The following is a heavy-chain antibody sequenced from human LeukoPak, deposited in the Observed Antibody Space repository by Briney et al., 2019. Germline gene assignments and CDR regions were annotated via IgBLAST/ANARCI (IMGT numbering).Heavy chain of an antibody. CDR3: ARSYGSGSYLLGVPFDI. J-gene: IGHJ3*02. CDR1: GGSFSGYY. D-gene: IGHD3-10*01. CDR2: INHSGST. V-gene: IGHV4-34*01. Sequence: SETLSLTCAVYGGSFSGYYWSWIRQPPGKGLEWIGEINHSGSTNYNPSLKSRVTISVDTSKNQFPLKLSSVTAADTAVYYCARSYGSGSYLLGVPFDIWGQGTMVTVSS.